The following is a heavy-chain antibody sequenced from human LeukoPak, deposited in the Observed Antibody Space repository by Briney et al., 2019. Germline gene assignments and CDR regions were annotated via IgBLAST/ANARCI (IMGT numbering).Heavy chain of an antibody. CDR3: AAGYSYGFPWVTPNYYYYMDV. CDR2: IYYSGST. V-gene: IGHV4-59*12. CDR1: GGSISSYY. J-gene: IGHJ6*03. Sequence: PSETLSLTCTVSGGSISSYYWSWIRQPPGKGLEWIGYIYYSGSTNYKPSLKSRVTISVDTSKNQFSLKLSSVTAADTAVYYCAAGYSYGFPWVTPNYYYYMDVWGKGTTVTVSS. D-gene: IGHD5-18*01.